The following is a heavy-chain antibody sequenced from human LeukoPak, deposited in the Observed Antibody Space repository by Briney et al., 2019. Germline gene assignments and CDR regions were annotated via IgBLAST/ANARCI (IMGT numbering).Heavy chain of an antibody. CDR3: ARGGIGSAWVN. Sequence: GGSLRLSWAASGFQFDTYAMSWVRQPPGKGLEWISYISSGSADLYYADSVKGRFTISRDNARNSLFLQMNSLRDEDTAIYYCARGGIGSAWVNWGQGTLVTVAS. J-gene: IGHJ4*02. CDR1: GFQFDTYA. D-gene: IGHD6-25*01. V-gene: IGHV3-48*02. CDR2: ISSGSADL.